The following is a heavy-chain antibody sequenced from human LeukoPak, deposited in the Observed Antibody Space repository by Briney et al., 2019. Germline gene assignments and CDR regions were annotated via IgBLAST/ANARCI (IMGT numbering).Heavy chain of an antibody. D-gene: IGHD3-10*01. V-gene: IGHV4-39*01. J-gene: IGHJ4*02. CDR2: IYYSGST. CDR1: GGSISSSSYY. Sequence: SETLSLTCTVSGGSISSSSYYWGWIRQPPGKGLEWIGSIYYSGSTYYNPSLKSRVTISVDTSKNQFSLKLSSVTAADTAVYYCARRTSRSLWLGEIYFDYWGQGTLVTVSS. CDR3: ARRTSRSLWLGEIYFDY.